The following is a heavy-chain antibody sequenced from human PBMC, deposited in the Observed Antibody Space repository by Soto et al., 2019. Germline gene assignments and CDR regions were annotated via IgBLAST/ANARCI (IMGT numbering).Heavy chain of an antibody. CDR2: IYPGDSDT. CDR1: GYIFTTYW. V-gene: IGHV5-51*01. Sequence: LGESLKISCKGSGYIFTTYWIAWVRQMPGQGLEIMGIIYPGDSDTRYSPSFQGQVTISVDKSSSTAYLQRSSLKASDTAMYYCARFGGPYSTTSESDSLDIWGQGTMVTVSS. J-gene: IGHJ3*02. CDR3: ARFGGPYSTTSESDSLDI. D-gene: IGHD2-21*01.